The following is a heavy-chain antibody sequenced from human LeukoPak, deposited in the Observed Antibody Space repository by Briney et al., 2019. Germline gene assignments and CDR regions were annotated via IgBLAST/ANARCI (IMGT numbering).Heavy chain of an antibody. V-gene: IGHV1-2*02. D-gene: IGHD2-2*01. CDR1: GYTFTGYY. J-gene: IGHJ6*02. CDR3: ARARYCSSTSCPYYYYYGMDV. CDR2: INPNSGGT. Sequence: KPGASVKVSCKASGYTFTGYYMHWVRQAPGQGLEWMGWINPNSGGTTYAQKFQGTVTMTRDTSISTAYMELSRLRSDDTAVYYCARARYCSSTSCPYYYYYGMDVWGQGTTVTVSS.